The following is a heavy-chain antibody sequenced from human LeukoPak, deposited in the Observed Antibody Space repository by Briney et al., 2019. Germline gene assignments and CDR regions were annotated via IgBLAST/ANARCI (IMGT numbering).Heavy chain of an antibody. D-gene: IGHD3-22*01. Sequence: SETLSLTCVVYGESFSGYSWSWIRQPPGKGLEWIGEINHSGSTNYNPSLKSRVTISVDTSKNQFSLKLSSVTAADTAVYYCARVYYSDSSGYYFAAFDIWGQGTMVTVSS. CDR2: INHSGST. CDR1: GESFSGYS. CDR3: ARVYYSDSSGYYFAAFDI. J-gene: IGHJ3*02. V-gene: IGHV4-34*01.